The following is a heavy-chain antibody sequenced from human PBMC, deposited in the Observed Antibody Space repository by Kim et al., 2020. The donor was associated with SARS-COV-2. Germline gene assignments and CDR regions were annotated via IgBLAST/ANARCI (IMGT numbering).Heavy chain of an antibody. CDR1: GGSFSGYY. CDR2: INHSGST. J-gene: IGHJ6*02. V-gene: IGHV4-34*01. Sequence: SETLSLTCAVYGGSFSGYYWSWIRQPPGKGLEWIGEINHSGSTNYNPSLKSRVTISVDTSKNQFSLKLSSVTAADTAVYYCARRGGGKWLVVGPLYYYYGMDVWGQGTTVTVSS. CDR3: ARRGGGKWLVVGPLYYYYGMDV. D-gene: IGHD5-12*01.